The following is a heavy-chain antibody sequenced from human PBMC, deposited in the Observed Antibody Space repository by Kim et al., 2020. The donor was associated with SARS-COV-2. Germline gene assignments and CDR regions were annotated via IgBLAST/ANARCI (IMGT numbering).Heavy chain of an antibody. D-gene: IGHD6-19*01. V-gene: IGHV1-2*02. CDR3: ARSVAGINWFDL. CDR2: INPNGGSV. J-gene: IGHJ5*02. CDR1: GYTFIGYY. Sequence: ASVKVSCKASGYTFIGYYIHWVRQAPGQGLEWMGRINPNGGSVIYTQRFQGRVTMSTDTSISTAYMELSGTAYMELSGLGSDDTAVYYCARSVAGINWFDLWGKGTLVTVSS.